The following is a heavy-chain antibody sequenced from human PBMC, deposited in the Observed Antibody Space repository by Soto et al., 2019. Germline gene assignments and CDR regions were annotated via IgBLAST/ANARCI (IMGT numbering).Heavy chain of an antibody. J-gene: IGHJ6*02. CDR1: GFTFSSYA. D-gene: IGHD1-1*01. CDR2: ISGSGGST. V-gene: IGHV3-23*01. Sequence: PGGSLRLSCAASGFTFSSYAMSWVRQAPGKGLEWVSAISGSGGSTYYADSVKGRFTISRDNSKNTLYLQMNSLRAEDTAVYYCATLTGTRYYYYGMDVWGQGTTVTVSS. CDR3: ATLTGTRYYYYGMDV.